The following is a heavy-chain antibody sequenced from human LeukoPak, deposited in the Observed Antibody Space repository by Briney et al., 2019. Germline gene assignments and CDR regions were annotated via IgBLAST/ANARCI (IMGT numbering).Heavy chain of an antibody. CDR3: ARDDGDNDAFDI. V-gene: IGHV4-59*01. J-gene: IGHJ3*02. D-gene: IGHD4-17*01. CDR2: IYYSGST. Sequence: SGTLSLTCTVSGASISSYYWSWIRQPPGKGLEWIGYIYYSGSTNYNPSLKSRVTISVDTSKNQFSLKLSSVTAADTAVYYCARDDGDNDAFDIWGQGTMVTVSS. CDR1: GASISSYY.